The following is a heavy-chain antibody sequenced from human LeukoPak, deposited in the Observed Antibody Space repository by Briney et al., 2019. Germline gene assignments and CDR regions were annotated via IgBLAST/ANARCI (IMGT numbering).Heavy chain of an antibody. CDR3: ARGAWFGEKNY. CDR2: INPNIGGT. Sequence: ASVKVSCKASGYTFTGYYMHWVRQAPGQGLEWMGRINPNIGGTNYAQKFQGRVTMTRDTSISTAYMELSRLRSDDTAVYYCARGAWFGEKNYWGQGTLVTVSS. J-gene: IGHJ4*02. V-gene: IGHV1-2*06. D-gene: IGHD3-10*01. CDR1: GYTFTGYY.